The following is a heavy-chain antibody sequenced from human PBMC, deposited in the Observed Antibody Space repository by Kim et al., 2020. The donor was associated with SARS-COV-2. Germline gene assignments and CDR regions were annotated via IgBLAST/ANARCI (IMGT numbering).Heavy chain of an antibody. Sequence: SETLSLTCTVSGGSVSSGSYYWSWIRQPPGKGLEWIGYMYYSGSTNYNPSLKSRVTISVDTSKNQFSLKLSSVTAADTAVYYCARAVWFGVDSRAFDIWGQGTMVTVSS. CDR1: GGSVSSGSYY. V-gene: IGHV4-61*01. CDR3: ARAVWFGVDSRAFDI. J-gene: IGHJ3*02. D-gene: IGHD3-10*01. CDR2: MYYSGST.